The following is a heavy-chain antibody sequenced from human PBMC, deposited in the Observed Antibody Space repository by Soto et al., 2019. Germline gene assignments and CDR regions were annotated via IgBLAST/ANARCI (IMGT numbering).Heavy chain of an antibody. CDR2: IYYSGST. J-gene: IGHJ3*02. V-gene: IGHV4-59*01. D-gene: IGHD4-17*01. CDR1: GCSISSYY. CDR3: ANHHYGDGDAFDI. Sequence: SESLSLTCPVSGCSISSYYWSWIRQPPGKGLEWIGYIYYSGSTNYDPSLKSRVTISVDKSKNQSSLKLSSVTAADTAVYHCANHHYGDGDAFDIWGQGTTVTVSS.